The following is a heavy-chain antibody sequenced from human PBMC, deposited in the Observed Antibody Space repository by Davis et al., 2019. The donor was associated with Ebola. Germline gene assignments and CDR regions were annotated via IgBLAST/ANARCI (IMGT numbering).Heavy chain of an antibody. CDR1: GGSISSSNW. J-gene: IGHJ5*02. Sequence: MPSETLSLTCAVSGGSISSSNWWSWVRQSPGKGLEWIGEIYHSGSTNYNPSLKSRVSISVDTSKNQFSLQLSSVTVADTAVYYCVKARGYYGSGTFNRFDPWGQGTLVTVSS. D-gene: IGHD3-10*01. CDR2: IYHSGST. V-gene: IGHV4-4*02. CDR3: VKARGYYGSGTFNRFDP.